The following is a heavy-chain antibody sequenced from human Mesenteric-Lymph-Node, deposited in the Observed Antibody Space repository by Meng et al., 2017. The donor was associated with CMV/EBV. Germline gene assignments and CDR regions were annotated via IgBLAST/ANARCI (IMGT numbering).Heavy chain of an antibody. J-gene: IGHJ4*02. CDR1: GYKLATYG. CDR2: ISVYNGQT. CDR3: ARGRVSYSSTAALAY. Sequence: ASVKVSCKASGYKLATYGINWVRQAPGQGLEWMGWISVYNGQTSYAQSFQGRVTLTTDTSTSTAYMEMRSLRSDDTAVYYCARGRVSYSSTAALAYWGQGTLVTVSS. D-gene: IGHD6-13*01. V-gene: IGHV1-18*01.